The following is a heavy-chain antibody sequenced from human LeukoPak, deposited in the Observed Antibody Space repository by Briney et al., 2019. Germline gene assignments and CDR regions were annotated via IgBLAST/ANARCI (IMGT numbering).Heavy chain of an antibody. Sequence: GGSLRLSCAASGFTFSSYWMSWVRQAPGKGLEWVANIKQDGSEKYYVDSVKGRFTISRDNSKNTLYLQMNSLRAEDTAVYYCARNYYYDSSGYPVFDYWGQGTLVTVSS. CDR3: ARNYYYDSSGYPVFDY. J-gene: IGHJ4*02. V-gene: IGHV3-7*03. CDR1: GFTFSSYW. D-gene: IGHD3-22*01. CDR2: IKQDGSEK.